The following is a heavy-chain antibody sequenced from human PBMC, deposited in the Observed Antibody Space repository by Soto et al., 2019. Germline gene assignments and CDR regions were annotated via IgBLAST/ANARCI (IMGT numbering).Heavy chain of an antibody. D-gene: IGHD2-21*02. CDR1: GGTFSSYT. Sequence: QVQLVQSGAEVKKPGSSVKVSCKASGGTFSSYTISWVRQAPGQGLEWMGRIIPILGIANYAQKFQGRVTITADKSTSTAYMELSSLRSEDTAVYYCARSGDPNTRDLDGGDNYYYGMDVWGQGTTVTVSS. CDR2: IIPILGIA. J-gene: IGHJ6*02. V-gene: IGHV1-69*02. CDR3: ARSGDPNTRDLDGGDNYYYGMDV.